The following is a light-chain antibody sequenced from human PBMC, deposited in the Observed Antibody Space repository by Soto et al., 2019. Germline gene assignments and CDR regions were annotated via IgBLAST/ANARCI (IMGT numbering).Light chain of an antibody. CDR3: QQYGSSPPLT. Sequence: EIVLTQSPGTLSLSPGERATLSCRASHSVSSSYLAWYQQKPGQAPRLLIYGASSRATGIPDRFSGSGSGTDFTLTISRLEPEDFAVYYCQQYGSSPPLTFGPGTKVDIK. J-gene: IGKJ3*01. CDR1: HSVSSSY. V-gene: IGKV3-20*01. CDR2: GAS.